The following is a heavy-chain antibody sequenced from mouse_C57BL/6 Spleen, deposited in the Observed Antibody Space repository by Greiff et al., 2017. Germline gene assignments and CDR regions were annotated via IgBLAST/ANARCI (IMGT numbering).Heavy chain of an antibody. V-gene: IGHV5-17*01. J-gene: IGHJ4*01. CDR2: ISSGSSTI. CDR3: ARSFYYYGSSYAMDY. Sequence: EVQVVESGGGLVKPGGSLKLSCAASGFTFSDYGMHWVRQAPEKGLEWVAYISSGSSTIYYADTVKGRFTISRDNAKNTLFLQMTSLRSEDTAMYYCARSFYYYGSSYAMDYWGPGTSVTVSS. D-gene: IGHD1-1*01. CDR1: GFTFSDYG.